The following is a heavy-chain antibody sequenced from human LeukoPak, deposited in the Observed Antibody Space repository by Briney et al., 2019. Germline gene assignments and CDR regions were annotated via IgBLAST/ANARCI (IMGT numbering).Heavy chain of an antibody. CDR1: GFTFSSYW. Sequence: GGSRRLSCAASGFTFSSYWMHWVRQAPGKGRVWVSRINSDGSSTSYADSVKGRFTISRDNAKNTLYLQMNSLRAEDTSVYYCARDRNTGSSYENLFEYWGQGSLVTVSS. D-gene: IGHD1-26*01. J-gene: IGHJ4*02. CDR2: INSDGSST. V-gene: IGHV3-74*01. CDR3: ARDRNTGSSYENLFEY.